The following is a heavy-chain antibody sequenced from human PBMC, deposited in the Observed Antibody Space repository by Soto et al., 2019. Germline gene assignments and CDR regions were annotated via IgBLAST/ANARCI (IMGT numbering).Heavy chain of an antibody. CDR3: ARVSTSASGSYYTLDY. CDR2: GST. D-gene: IGHD3-10*01. J-gene: IGHJ4*02. V-gene: IGHV4-61*05. CDR1: GDSINSRSYY. Sequence: SETLSLTCTVTGDSINSRSYYWGWIRQPPGKGLEWIGFGSTKYNPSLKSRIRISVDTSKNQFSLNLTSATAADTAVYYCARVSTSASGSYYTLDYWGQGTLVTVSS.